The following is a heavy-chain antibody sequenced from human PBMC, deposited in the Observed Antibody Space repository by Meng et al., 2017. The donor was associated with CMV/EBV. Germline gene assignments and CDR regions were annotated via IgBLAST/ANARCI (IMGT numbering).Heavy chain of an antibody. CDR2: IIPIFGTA. Sequence: SVKVSCKASGGTFSSYAISWVRLAPGQGLEWMGGIIPIFGTANYAQKFQGRVTITTDESTSTAYMELSSLRSEDTAVYYCARVPDFWSGLDDGMDVWGQGTTVTVSS. CDR3: ARVPDFWSGLDDGMDV. D-gene: IGHD3-3*01. V-gene: IGHV1-69*05. CDR1: GGTFSSYA. J-gene: IGHJ6*02.